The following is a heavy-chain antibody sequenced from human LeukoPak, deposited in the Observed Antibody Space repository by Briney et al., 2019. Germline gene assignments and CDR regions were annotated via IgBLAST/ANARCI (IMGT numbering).Heavy chain of an antibody. D-gene: IGHD6-19*01. CDR1: GFTIGNYG. V-gene: IGHV3-30*18. CDR3: AKDWGSSGWYNWFDP. CDR2: ISHDGGSE. J-gene: IGHJ5*02. Sequence: GTSLRLSCVVSGFTIGNYGMHWVRQAPDKGLEWVAMISHDGGSEHYGDSVKGRFTISRDISKNTLYLHMSSLRVEDTAVYYCAKDWGSSGWYNWFDPWGQGTLATVSS.